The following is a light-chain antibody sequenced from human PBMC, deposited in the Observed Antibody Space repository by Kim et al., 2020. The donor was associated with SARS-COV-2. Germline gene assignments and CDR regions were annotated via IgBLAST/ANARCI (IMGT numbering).Light chain of an antibody. Sequence: SSELTQDPAVSVALGQTVRITCQGDSLRSYYASWYQQKAGQAPVVVIYGKNNRPSGIPDRFSGSRSGNTASLTITGAQADDEADYYCNSRDTTTNQLVFGGGTKVTVL. CDR3: NSRDTTTNQLV. V-gene: IGLV3-19*01. CDR2: GKN. CDR1: SLRSYY. J-gene: IGLJ3*02.